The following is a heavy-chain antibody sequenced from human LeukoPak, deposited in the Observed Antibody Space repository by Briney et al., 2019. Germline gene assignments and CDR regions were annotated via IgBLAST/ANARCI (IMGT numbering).Heavy chain of an antibody. J-gene: IGHJ4*02. CDR3: ARENPSGYYNRPIDY. CDR2: IHSSGNT. D-gene: IGHD3-22*01. Sequence: PSETLSLTCTVSIGSVNSGVYYWGWIRQPPGKGLEWIGSIHSSGNTYYNPSLKSRVTISVDTSKNHFSLKLSSVTAADTAIYYCARENPSGYYNRPIDYWGQGTLVTVSS. V-gene: IGHV4-39*02. CDR1: IGSVNSGVYY.